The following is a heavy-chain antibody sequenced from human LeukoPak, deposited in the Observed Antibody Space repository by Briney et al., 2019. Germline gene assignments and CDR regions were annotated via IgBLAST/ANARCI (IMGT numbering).Heavy chain of an antibody. CDR2: IYYSGST. V-gene: IGHV4-31*03. D-gene: IGHD3-3*01. CDR3: ARDFWSGYYTGDYYYYGMDV. J-gene: IGHJ6*02. Sequence: SQTLSLTCTVSGGSISSGGYYWSWIRQHQGKGLEWIGYIYYSGSTYYNPSLKSRVTISVDTSKNQFSLKLSSVTAADTAVYYCARDFWSGYYTGDYYYYGMDVWGQGTTVTVSS. CDR1: GGSISSGGYY.